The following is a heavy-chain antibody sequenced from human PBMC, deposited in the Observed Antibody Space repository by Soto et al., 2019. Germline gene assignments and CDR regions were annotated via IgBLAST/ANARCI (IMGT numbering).Heavy chain of an antibody. V-gene: IGHV1-69*13. CDR3: ARDVRTRVRGGGGAFDI. Sequence: ASVKVSCKASGGTFSSYAISWVRQAPGQGLEWMGGIIPIFGTANYAQKFQGSVTITADESTSTAYMELSSLRSEDTAVYYCARDVRTRVRGGGGAFDIWGEGTMVTV. CDR2: IIPIFGTA. CDR1: GGTFSSYA. D-gene: IGHD3-10*01. J-gene: IGHJ3*02.